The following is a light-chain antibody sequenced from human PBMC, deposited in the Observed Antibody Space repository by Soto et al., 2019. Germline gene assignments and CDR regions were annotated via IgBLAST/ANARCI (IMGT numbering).Light chain of an antibody. J-gene: IGKJ1*01. CDR2: DAS. CDR3: QQYDSSPRT. Sequence: ESVLTQSPGTLSLSPWERATLSCRASQSVSSNYLAWYQQKPGQAPRLLMYDASNRATGIPARFSGSGSGTDFTLTINRLEPEDFAVYYCQQYDSSPRTFGQGTK. CDR1: QSVSSNY. V-gene: IGKV3-20*01.